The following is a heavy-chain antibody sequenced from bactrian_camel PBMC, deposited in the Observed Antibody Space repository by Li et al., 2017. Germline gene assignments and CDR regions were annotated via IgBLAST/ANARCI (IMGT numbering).Heavy chain of an antibody. J-gene: IGHJ6*01. CDR1: GFAFDSD. CDR2: IYIHNGAK. CDR3: AADLPCRHIGGRRYLTNPERYFRY. D-gene: IGHD4*01. V-gene: IGHV3S63*01. Sequence: HVQLVESGGGSVQAGGSLRLSCTASGFAFDSDMGWFRQTPGNRREGIASIYIHNGAKSYDDDVRGRFTISQDKAKNTLYLQMNSLQPEDTSMYYCAADLPCRHIGGRRYLTNPERYFRYWGQGTQVTVS.